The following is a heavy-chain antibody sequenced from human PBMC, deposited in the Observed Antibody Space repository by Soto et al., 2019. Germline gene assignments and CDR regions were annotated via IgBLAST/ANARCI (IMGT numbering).Heavy chain of an antibody. V-gene: IGHV1-69*08. J-gene: IGHJ2*01. D-gene: IGHD6-13*01. Sequence: QVQLVQSGAEVKKPGSSVKVSCKASGGTFSSYTISWVRQAPGQGLEWMGRIIPILGIANYAQKFQGRVTITADKSTSTTYMELSSLRSEDTAVYYWARERGKYSSNLYFDLWGRGTLVTVSS. CDR3: ARERGKYSSNLYFDL. CDR2: IIPILGIA. CDR1: GGTFSSYT.